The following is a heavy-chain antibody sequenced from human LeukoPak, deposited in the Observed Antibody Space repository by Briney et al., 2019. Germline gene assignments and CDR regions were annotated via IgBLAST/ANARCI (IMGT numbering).Heavy chain of an antibody. CDR2: NYYNGST. J-gene: IGHJ6*02. CDR3: ARDGWGLGYCGGGSYGDQNYGMDV. V-gene: IGHV4-59*13. Sequence: SETLSLTCTVSGGSISSYYWSWIPQPPGKGLEWNGYNYYNGSTNYNPSLKSRVTISVDTSKNQSFLKLSSVTAADTAVYYCARDGWGLGYCGGGSYGDQNYGMDVWGQGTTVTVSS. D-gene: IGHD2-15*01. CDR1: GGSISSYY.